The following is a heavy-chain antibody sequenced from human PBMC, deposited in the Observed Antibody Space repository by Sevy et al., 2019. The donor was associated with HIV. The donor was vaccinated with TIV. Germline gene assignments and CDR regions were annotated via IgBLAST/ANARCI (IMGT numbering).Heavy chain of an antibody. D-gene: IGHD2-2*01. CDR1: GFTFGDYA. J-gene: IGHJ5*02. CDR3: TRVGYQLLQTGYNWFDP. CDR2: IRSKAYGGTT. Sequence: GGSLRLSCTASGFTFGDYAMSWVRQAPGKGLEWVGFIRSKAYGGTTEYAASVKGRFTISRDDSKSIDYLQMNSLKTEDTAVYYCTRVGYQLLQTGYNWFDPWGQGTLVTVSS. V-gene: IGHV3-49*04.